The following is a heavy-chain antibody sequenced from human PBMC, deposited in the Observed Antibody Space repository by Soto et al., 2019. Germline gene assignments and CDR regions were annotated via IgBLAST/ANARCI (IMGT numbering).Heavy chain of an antibody. CDR2: MNPNSGNT. CDR1: GYTFTIYD. J-gene: IGHJ3*02. V-gene: IGHV1-8*01. D-gene: IGHD6-6*01. Sequence: ASVKVSCKASGYTFTIYDINWVLQATGQGLEWMGWMNPNSGNTGYAQKFQGRVTMTRNTSISTAYMELSSLRSGDTAVYYCARVGLATSIAAQAAGAFDIWGQGTMVTVSS. CDR3: ARVGLATSIAAQAAGAFDI.